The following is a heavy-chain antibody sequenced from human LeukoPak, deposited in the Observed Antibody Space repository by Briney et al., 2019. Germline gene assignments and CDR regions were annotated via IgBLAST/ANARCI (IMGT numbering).Heavy chain of an antibody. Sequence: ASVKVSCKTSGYTFTSYGISWVRQAPGQGLEWMGWISAYNGNTNYAQKLQGRVTVTTDTSTSTAYMGLRSLRSDDTAVYYCARDQEGPVSAVVTYYYYGMDVWGQGTTVTVSS. CDR1: GYTFTSYG. D-gene: IGHD4-23*01. V-gene: IGHV1-18*01. J-gene: IGHJ6*02. CDR2: ISAYNGNT. CDR3: ARDQEGPVSAVVTYYYYGMDV.